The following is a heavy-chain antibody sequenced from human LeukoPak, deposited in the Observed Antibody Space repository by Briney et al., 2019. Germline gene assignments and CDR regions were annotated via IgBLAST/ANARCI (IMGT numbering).Heavy chain of an antibody. Sequence: GRSLRLSCAASGFTFSTYPMHWVRQAPGKGLEWVAVIADDGKDKHYVESVKGRFTISRDNAKNSLYLQMNGLRAEDTAVYYCARDLGEPDFGYWGQGTLVTVSS. CDR1: GFTFSTYP. D-gene: IGHD1-26*01. J-gene: IGHJ4*02. V-gene: IGHV3-30*04. CDR3: ARDLGEPDFGY. CDR2: IADDGKDK.